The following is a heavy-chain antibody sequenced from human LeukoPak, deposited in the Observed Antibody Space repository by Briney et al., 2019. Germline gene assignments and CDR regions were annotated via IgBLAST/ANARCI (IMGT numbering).Heavy chain of an antibody. J-gene: IGHJ4*02. D-gene: IGHD3-3*01. CDR2: ISASGSTS. V-gene: IGHV3-23*01. CDR3: AKETSYYEFWSGYIDY. CDR1: GFTFASYA. Sequence: GGSLRLSCATSGFTFASYAMTWVRQAPGKGLGWVSVISASGSTSHYADPVKGRFTISRDISKNTLYLQMSSLRADDTAVYYCAKETSYYEFWSGYIDYWGQGTLVTVSS.